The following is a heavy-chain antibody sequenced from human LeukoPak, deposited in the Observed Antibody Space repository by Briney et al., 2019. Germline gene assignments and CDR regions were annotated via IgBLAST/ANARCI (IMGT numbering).Heavy chain of an antibody. V-gene: IGHV4-39*07. Sequence: SETLSLTCTVSSGSISSSSYYWGWIRQSPEKGLEWIGSVYYSGSTYYNPSLKSRVTISVDTSKNQFSLKLSSVTAADTAVYYCARSDYSTYFDYWGQGTLVTVSS. J-gene: IGHJ4*02. D-gene: IGHD2-15*01. CDR3: ARSDYSTYFDY. CDR1: SGSISSSSYY. CDR2: VYYSGST.